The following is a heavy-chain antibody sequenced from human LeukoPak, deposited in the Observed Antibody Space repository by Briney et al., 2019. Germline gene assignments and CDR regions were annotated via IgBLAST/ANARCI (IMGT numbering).Heavy chain of an antibody. CDR3: ARGRVTAIFDY. J-gene: IGHJ4*02. CDR2: INPSGGST. V-gene: IGHV1-46*01. Sequence: ASVKVSCKASGYTFTSYYMHWVRQAPGQGLEWMGIINPSGGSTSYAQKFQGRVTITADKSTNTAYMELGSLRSEDTAVYYCARGRVTAIFDYWGQGTLVTVSS. CDR1: GYTFTSYY. D-gene: IGHD2-21*02.